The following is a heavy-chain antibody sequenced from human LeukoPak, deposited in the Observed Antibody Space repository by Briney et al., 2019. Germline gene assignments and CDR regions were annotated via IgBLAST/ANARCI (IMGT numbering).Heavy chain of an antibody. D-gene: IGHD3-22*01. CDR1: GYSISSGSYY. J-gene: IGHJ3*02. V-gene: IGHV4-61*02. CDR2: IYTSGST. Sequence: PSETLSLTCTVSGYSISSGSYYWSWIRQPAGKGLEWIGRIYTSGSTNYNPSLKSRVTISVDTSKNQFSLKLSSVTAADTAVYYCAREQVEDYDSSGFCAFDIWGQGTMVTVSS. CDR3: AREQVEDYDSSGFCAFDI.